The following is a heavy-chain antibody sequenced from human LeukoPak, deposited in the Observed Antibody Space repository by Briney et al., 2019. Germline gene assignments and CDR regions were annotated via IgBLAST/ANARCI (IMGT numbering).Heavy chain of an antibody. CDR1: GFTFSSYS. J-gene: IGHJ6*03. V-gene: IGHV3-48*01. D-gene: IGHD1-1*01. CDR3: ARYTTGPYYYYYMDV. CDR2: ISSSSSTI. Sequence: GGSLRLSCAASGFTFSSYSMNWVRQAPGKGLEWVSYISSSSSTIYYADSVKGRFTISRDNAKNSLYLQMNSLRAEDTAVYYCARYTTGPYYYYYMDVWGKGTTVTVSS.